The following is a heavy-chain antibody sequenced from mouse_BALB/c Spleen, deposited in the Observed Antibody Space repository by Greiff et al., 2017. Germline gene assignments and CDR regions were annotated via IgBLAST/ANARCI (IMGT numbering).Heavy chain of an antibody. D-gene: IGHD1-1*01. J-gene: IGHJ4*01. CDR1: GDSITSGY. V-gene: IGHV3-8*02. CDR3: ARGGSSYRYYAMDY. CDR2: ISYSGST. Sequence: EVKLMESGPSLVKPSQTLSLTCSVTGDSITSGYWNWIRKFPGNKLEYMGYISYSGSTYYNPSLKSRISITRDTSKNQYYLQLNSVTTEDTATYYCARGGSSYRYYAMDYWGQGTSVTVSS.